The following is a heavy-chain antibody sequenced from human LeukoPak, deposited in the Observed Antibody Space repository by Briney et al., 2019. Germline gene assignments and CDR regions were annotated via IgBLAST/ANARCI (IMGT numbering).Heavy chain of an antibody. V-gene: IGHV3-30*04. J-gene: IGHJ4*02. CDR1: GFTFSSYA. D-gene: IGHD1-26*01. Sequence: GRSLRLSCAASGFTFSSYAMHWVRQAPGKGLEWVAVISYDGSNKYYADSVKGRFTISRDNAKNSLYLQMNSLRAEDTAVYYCARHQRGSYPFDYWGQGTLVTVSS. CDR2: ISYDGSNK. CDR3: ARHQRGSYPFDY.